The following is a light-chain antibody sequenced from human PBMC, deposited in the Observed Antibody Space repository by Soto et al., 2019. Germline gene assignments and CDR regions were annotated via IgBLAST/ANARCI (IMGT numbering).Light chain of an antibody. J-gene: IGKJ2*02. CDR1: QRISNSY. Sequence: EIVLTQSPGTLSVSPGERATLSCRASQRISNSYLAWYQQKPGQAPRLLLYDASSRATGIPDRVSGSGSGTDFTLTISRLEPEDFAVYYCQQYARPPCAFGQGTKVDIK. CDR2: DAS. V-gene: IGKV3-20*01. CDR3: QQYARPPCA.